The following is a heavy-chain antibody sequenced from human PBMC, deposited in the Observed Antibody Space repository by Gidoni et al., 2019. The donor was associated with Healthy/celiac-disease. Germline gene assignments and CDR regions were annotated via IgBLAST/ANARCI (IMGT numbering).Heavy chain of an antibody. CDR2: IYYSGST. J-gene: IGHJ6*02. CDR3: ARAPYDFWSGYYDRGDYYYGMDV. V-gene: IGHV4-59*01. CDR1: ISSYY. D-gene: IGHD3-3*01. Sequence: ISSYYWSWIRQPPGKGLEWIGYIYYSGSTNYNPSLKSRVTISVDTSKNQFSLKLSSVTAADTAVYYCARAPYDFWSGYYDRGDYYYGMDVWGQGTTVTVSS.